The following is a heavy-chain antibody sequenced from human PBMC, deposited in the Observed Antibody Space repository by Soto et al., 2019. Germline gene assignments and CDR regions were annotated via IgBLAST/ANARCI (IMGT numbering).Heavy chain of an antibody. Sequence: EVQLVESGGGLVKPGGSLTLSCAGSGFAFRSYNMHWVRQPPGKGLEWVASISSGSSNIYYADSVKGRFTISRDNAKASLYLQMDSLRAEDSAVYYCASATVVAGTFDFWGQGTLLTVSS. J-gene: IGHJ4*02. V-gene: IGHV3-21*01. CDR1: GFAFRSYN. CDR3: ASATVVAGTFDF. CDR2: ISSGSSNI. D-gene: IGHD2-15*01.